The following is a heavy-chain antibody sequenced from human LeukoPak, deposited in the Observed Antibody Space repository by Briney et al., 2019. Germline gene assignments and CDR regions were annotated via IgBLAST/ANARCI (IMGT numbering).Heavy chain of an antibody. CDR1: GYTFTSYD. D-gene: IGHD3-10*01. CDR2: MNPNSGNT. V-gene: IGHV1-8*03. J-gene: IGHJ3*02. Sequence: GASVKVSCKASGYTFTSYDINWVRQATGQGLEWVGWMNPNSGNTGYAQKFQGRVTITRNTYISTAYMELSSLRSEDTAVYYCARGGPNMVRGVSRGAFDIWGQGTMVTVSS. CDR3: ARGGPNMVRGVSRGAFDI.